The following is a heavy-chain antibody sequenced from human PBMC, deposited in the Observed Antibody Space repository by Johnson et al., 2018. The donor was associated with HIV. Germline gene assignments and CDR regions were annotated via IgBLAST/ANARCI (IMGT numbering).Heavy chain of an antibody. CDR3: AKRGDLYDSTASFDAFEV. Sequence: VQLVESGGGLVQPGGSLRLSSAASGFTFSSYAMHWVRQAPGKGLAYASAISSNGGSPYYANSVKGRFTISRDNSRDTLFLEMNSLRVEDTAVYYCAKRGDLYDSTASFDAFEVWGQGTMVTVSS. D-gene: IGHD5/OR15-5a*01. CDR2: ISSNGGSP. V-gene: IGHV3-64*01. J-gene: IGHJ3*01. CDR1: GFTFSSYA.